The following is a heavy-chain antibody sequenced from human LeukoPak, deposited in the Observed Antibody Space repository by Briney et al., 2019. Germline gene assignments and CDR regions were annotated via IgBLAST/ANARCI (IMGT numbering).Heavy chain of an antibody. CDR3: ARAEWELPYFDY. D-gene: IGHD1-26*01. V-gene: IGHV3-23*01. CDR2: ITGSGGGT. Sequence: GGSLRLSCAASGFTFGNSAMTWVRQAPGKGLEYVSSITGSGGGTFYADSVKGRFTISRDNAKNSLYLQMNSLRAEDTAVYYCARAEWELPYFDYWGQGTLVTVSS. CDR1: GFTFGNSA. J-gene: IGHJ4*02.